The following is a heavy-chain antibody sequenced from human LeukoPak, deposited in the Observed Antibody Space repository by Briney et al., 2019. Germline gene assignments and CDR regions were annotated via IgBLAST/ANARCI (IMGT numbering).Heavy chain of an antibody. V-gene: IGHV1-3*01. D-gene: IGHD4-17*01. CDR3: ARDPPLDYGDYLHAFDI. Sequence: GASVKVSCKASGYTFTSYAIHWVRQAPGQGLEWMGWINAGNGNTKYSQKFQGRVTITRDTSASTAYMELSSLRSEDTAVYYCARDPPLDYGDYLHAFDIWGQGTMVTVSS. CDR2: INAGNGNT. J-gene: IGHJ3*02. CDR1: GYTFTSYA.